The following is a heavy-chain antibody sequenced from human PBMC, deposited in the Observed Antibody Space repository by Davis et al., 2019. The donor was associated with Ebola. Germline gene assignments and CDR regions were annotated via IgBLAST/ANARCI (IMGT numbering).Heavy chain of an antibody. CDR3: ARLQQLVPYYYGMDV. D-gene: IGHD6-13*01. Sequence: SETLSLTCTVSGGSVSSGSYYWSWIRQPPGKGLEWIGYIYYSGSTNYNPSLKSRVTISVDTSKNQFSLKLSSVTAADTAVYYCARLQQLVPYYYGMDVWGQGTTVTVSS. J-gene: IGHJ6*02. CDR1: GGSVSSGSYY. CDR2: IYYSGST. V-gene: IGHV4-61*01.